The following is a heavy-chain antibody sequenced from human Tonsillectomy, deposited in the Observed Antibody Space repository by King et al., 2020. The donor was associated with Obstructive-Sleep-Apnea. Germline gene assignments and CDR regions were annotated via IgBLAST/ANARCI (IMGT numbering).Heavy chain of an antibody. Sequence: VQLQESGPGLVKPSQTLSLTCTVSGGSISSGGYYWSWIRQHPGKGLEWIGYIYYSGSTYYNPSLKSRVTISVETSKNQFSLKLSSVTAADTAVYYCARGVVVVVAASDWYFDLWGRGTLVTVSS. J-gene: IGHJ2*01. D-gene: IGHD2-15*01. CDR1: GGSISSGGYY. CDR2: IYYSGST. CDR3: ARGVVVVVAASDWYFDL. V-gene: IGHV4-31*03.